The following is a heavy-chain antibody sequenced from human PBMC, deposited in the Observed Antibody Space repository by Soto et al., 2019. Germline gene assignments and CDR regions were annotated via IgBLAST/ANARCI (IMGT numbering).Heavy chain of an antibody. V-gene: IGHV4-34*01. CDR1: GGSFSGYY. CDR3: ARGGRGYYYDSSGYSRTPAYYYYGMDV. D-gene: IGHD3-22*01. J-gene: IGHJ6*02. CDR2: INHSGST. Sequence: SETLSLTCAVYGGSFSGYYCSWIRQPPGKGLEWIGEINHSGSTNYNPSLKSRVTISVDTSKNQFSLKLSSVTAADTAVYYCARGGRGYYYDSSGYSRTPAYYYYGMDVWGQGTTVTVSS.